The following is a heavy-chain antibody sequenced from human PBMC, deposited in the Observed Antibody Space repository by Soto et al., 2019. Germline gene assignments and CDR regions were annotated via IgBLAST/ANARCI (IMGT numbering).Heavy chain of an antibody. V-gene: IGHV3-33*01. CDR3: ARGRGGSYGGNSAHFDI. CDR1: GFTFSGFG. Sequence: QVQLVESGGGVVQPGTSLRLSCEESGFTFSGFGMHWVRQAPGKGLEWVAVIWYDGSKKYYADCVKGRFTISRDNSKNALYLQMNSLRAEDTAVYYCARGRGGSYGGNSAHFDIWGQGTLVTVSS. J-gene: IGHJ3*02. CDR2: IWYDGSKK. D-gene: IGHD4-17*01.